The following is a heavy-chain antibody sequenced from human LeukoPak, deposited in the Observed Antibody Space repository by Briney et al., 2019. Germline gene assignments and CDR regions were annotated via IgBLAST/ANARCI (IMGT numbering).Heavy chain of an antibody. J-gene: IGHJ4*02. CDR3: ARGPEQWLVRLDY. CDR1: GFTVSSNY. CDR2: IYSGGST. Sequence: GGSLRLSCAASGFTVSSNYMSWVRQAPGKGLEWVSVIYSGGSTYYADPVKGRFTISRDNSKNTLYLQMNSLRAEDTAVYYCARGPEQWLVRLDYWGQGTLVTVSS. D-gene: IGHD6-19*01. V-gene: IGHV3-53*01.